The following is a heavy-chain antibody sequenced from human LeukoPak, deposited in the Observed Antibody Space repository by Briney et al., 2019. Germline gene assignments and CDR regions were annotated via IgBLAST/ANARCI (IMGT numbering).Heavy chain of an antibody. D-gene: IGHD3-22*01. CDR3: ARGGSSGYYYG. Sequence: SETLSLTCTVSGGSISSYYWSWIRQPAGKGLEWIGRLYTSGSTNYNPSLKSRVTMSVDTSKNQFALKLTSMTAADTAGYYCARGGSSGYYYGWGQGTLVTVSS. J-gene: IGHJ4*02. CDR1: GGSISSYY. V-gene: IGHV4-4*07. CDR2: LYTSGST.